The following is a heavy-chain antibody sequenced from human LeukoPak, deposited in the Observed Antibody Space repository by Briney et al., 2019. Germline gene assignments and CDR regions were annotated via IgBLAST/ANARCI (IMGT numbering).Heavy chain of an antibody. D-gene: IGHD2-8*01. CDR2: INQGGSRI. CDR1: GFTLGSYW. Sequence: GGSLRLSCEASGFTLGSYWMSWVRQAPGKGLEWVASINQGGSRIHYVDSVKGRFTISRDNAKNSLFLQMNSLRVEDTAIYYCARLKGGVTKLDYWGQGTLVTVSS. J-gene: IGHJ4*02. CDR3: ARLKGGVTKLDY. V-gene: IGHV3-7*01.